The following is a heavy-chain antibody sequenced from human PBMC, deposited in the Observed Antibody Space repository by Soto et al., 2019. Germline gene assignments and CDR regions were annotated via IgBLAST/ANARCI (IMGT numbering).Heavy chain of an antibody. CDR1: GGSISSSSYY. D-gene: IGHD6-6*01. CDR3: ARSDSSSSNFDY. J-gene: IGHJ4*02. V-gene: IGHV4-39*01. CDR2: IYYSGST. Sequence: QLQLQESGPGLVKPSETLSLTCTVSGGSISSSSYYWGWIRQPPGKGLEWIGSIYYSGSTYYNPSLKSRVAISVDTSKNQFSLKLSSVTAADTAVYYCARSDSSSSNFDYWGQGTLVTVSS.